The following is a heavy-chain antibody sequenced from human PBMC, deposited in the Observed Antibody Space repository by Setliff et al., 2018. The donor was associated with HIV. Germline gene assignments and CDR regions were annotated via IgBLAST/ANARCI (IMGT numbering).Heavy chain of an antibody. CDR1: GGSISSSSYY. V-gene: IGHV4-39*07. CDR3: ARGRCRYCSGGSRRPYYYYGMDV. J-gene: IGHJ6*02. Sequence: PSETLSLTCTVSGGSISSSSYYWGWIRQPPGEGLEWIGSIYNSGTTYYNPSLKSRVTMSVDTSKDQFSLKLSSVTAADTAVYYCARGRCRYCSGGSRRPYYYYGMDVWGQGTTVTVSS. CDR2: IYNSGTT. D-gene: IGHD2-15*01.